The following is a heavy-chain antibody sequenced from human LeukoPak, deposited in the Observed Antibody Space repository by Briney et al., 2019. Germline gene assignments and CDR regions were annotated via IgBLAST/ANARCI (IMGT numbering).Heavy chain of an antibody. Sequence: SETLSLTCTVSGDSLRSYYWSLIRQSAGKGLEWIGRINSSGSTNYKPSLKSRVTMSVDTSKNQLSLSLTSVTAADTAVYYCARGGGHDAFDIWGQGTMVTVSS. CDR2: INSSGST. J-gene: IGHJ3*02. CDR1: GDSLRSYY. V-gene: IGHV4-4*07. CDR3: ARGGGHDAFDI.